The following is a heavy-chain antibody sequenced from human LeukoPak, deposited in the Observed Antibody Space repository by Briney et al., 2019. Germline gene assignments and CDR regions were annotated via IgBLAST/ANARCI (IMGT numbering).Heavy chain of an antibody. Sequence: SETLSLTCTISGSSMTNYYWSWIRQPPGKGLEWIAYSHNSWETKYNPSLKSRITISVDTSEKQFSLKMSSVTAADTGVYYCARQTGGTAAFDIWGEGTTVTVSA. V-gene: IGHV4-59*08. CDR3: ARQTGGTAAFDI. J-gene: IGHJ3*02. CDR2: SHNSWET. D-gene: IGHD1-14*01. CDR1: GSSMTNYY.